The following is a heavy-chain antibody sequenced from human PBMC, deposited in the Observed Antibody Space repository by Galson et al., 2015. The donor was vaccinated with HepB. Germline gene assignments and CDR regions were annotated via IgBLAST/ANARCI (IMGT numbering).Heavy chain of an antibody. V-gene: IGHV1-18*04. D-gene: IGHD2-21*02. Sequence: SVKVSCKASGYTFTSYGTSWVRQAPGQGLEWMGWISAYNGNTNYAQKLQGRVTMTTDTSTSTAYMELRSLRSDDTAVYYCARDIQLWFSVQRAYCGGDCYSFDYWGQGTLVTVSS. CDR3: ARDIQLWFSVQRAYCGGDCYSFDY. CDR1: GYTFTSYG. CDR2: ISAYNGNT. J-gene: IGHJ4*02.